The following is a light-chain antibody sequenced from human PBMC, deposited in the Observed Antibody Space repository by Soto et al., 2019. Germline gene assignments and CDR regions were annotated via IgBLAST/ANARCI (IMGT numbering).Light chain of an antibody. CDR2: DAS. Sequence: EIVMTQSPATLSVSPGERATLFCRASQSVKNNLAWYQQKPGQAPRLLIYDASIRATGIPARFSGSGSGTEFTLTVSSLQSEDFAVYYCQQYNDWPPWTFAQGTQVEIK. CDR3: QQYNDWPPWT. V-gene: IGKV3-15*01. CDR1: QSVKNN. J-gene: IGKJ1*01.